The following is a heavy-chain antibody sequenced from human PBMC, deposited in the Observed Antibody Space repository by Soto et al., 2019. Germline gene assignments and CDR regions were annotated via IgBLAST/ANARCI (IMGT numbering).Heavy chain of an antibody. CDR1: GFTFSSYA. V-gene: IGHV3-30-3*01. CDR3: ARELSPRYSSSSRPLFDY. Sequence: GSLSLSCAASGFTFSSYAMHWVRQAPGKGLEWVAVISYDGSNKYYADSVKGRFTISRDNSKNTLYLQMNSLRAEDTAVYYCARELSPRYSSSSRPLFDYWGQGTLVTVSS. CDR2: ISYDGSNK. J-gene: IGHJ4*02. D-gene: IGHD6-6*01.